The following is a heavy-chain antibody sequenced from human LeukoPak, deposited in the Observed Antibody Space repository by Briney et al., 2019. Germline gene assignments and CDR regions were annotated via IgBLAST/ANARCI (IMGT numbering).Heavy chain of an antibody. CDR2: IYTSGST. J-gene: IGHJ3*02. V-gene: IGHV4-61*02. Sequence: PSQTLSLICTVSGGSISSGSYYWSWIRQPAGKGLDWIGRIYTSGSTNYNPSLKSRVTISVDTSKNQFSLKLSSVTAADTAVYYCARDFLEWLSRKDAFDIWGQGTMVTVSS. D-gene: IGHD3-3*01. CDR3: ARDFLEWLSRKDAFDI. CDR1: GGSISSGSYY.